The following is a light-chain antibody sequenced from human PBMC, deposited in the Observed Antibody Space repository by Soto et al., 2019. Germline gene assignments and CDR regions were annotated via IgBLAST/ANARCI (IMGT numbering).Light chain of an antibody. CDR3: TSLTSSATLV. J-gene: IGLJ2*01. V-gene: IGLV2-14*01. CDR2: DVS. Sequence: QSALTQPASVSGSPGQSITISCTGTSGDVGAYNYVSWYQQHPDKAPKLMIYDVSNRPSGVSNRFSGSKSGNTASLTISGLQAEDEADYYCTSLTSSATLVFGGGTQLTVL. CDR1: SGDVGAYNY.